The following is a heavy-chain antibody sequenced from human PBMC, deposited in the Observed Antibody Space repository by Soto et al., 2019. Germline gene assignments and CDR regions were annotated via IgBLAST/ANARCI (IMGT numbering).Heavy chain of an antibody. Sequence: DVQLLESGGDLVQPGGSLRLSCAASGVTFSSYAMSWVRQAPGKGLEWVSSVSAGGDMTYYSDSVKGRFTISRDNSNNALVRQRNSLRAEDTARYYCARGDRGGSGSPASYYYSGLDVWGQGTTVTVSS. V-gene: IGHV3-23*01. CDR3: ARGDRGGSGSPASYYYSGLDV. CDR1: GVTFSSYA. J-gene: IGHJ6*02. CDR2: VSAGGDMT. D-gene: IGHD3-10*01.